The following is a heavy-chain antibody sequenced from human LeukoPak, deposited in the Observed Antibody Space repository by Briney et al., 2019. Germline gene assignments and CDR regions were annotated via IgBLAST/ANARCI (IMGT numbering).Heavy chain of an antibody. CDR1: GFTFSSYC. D-gene: IGHD2-8*01. V-gene: IGHV3-30*02. J-gene: IGHJ6*04. Sequence: SGGSLRLSCAASGFTFSSYCMNWVRQAPGKGLEWVAFIRYDGSNKYYADSVKGRFTISRDNSKNTLYLQMNSLREEDRAVYYCAIVRGSKTNGSGLWGKGTTVTVSS. CDR3: AIVRGSKTNGSGL. CDR2: IRYDGSNK.